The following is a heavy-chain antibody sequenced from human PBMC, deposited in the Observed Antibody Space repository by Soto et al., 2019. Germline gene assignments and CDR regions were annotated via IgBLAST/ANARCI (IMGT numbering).Heavy chain of an antibody. Sequence: LSLTCTVSGGSISSYYWSWIRQPPGKGLEWIGYIYYSGSTNYNPSLKSRVTISVDTSKNQFSLKLSSVTAADTAVYYCARGGGSGYYYRFDYWGQGTLVTVSS. V-gene: IGHV4-59*01. CDR1: GGSISSYY. CDR3: ARGGGSGYYYRFDY. J-gene: IGHJ4*02. CDR2: IYYSGST. D-gene: IGHD3-22*01.